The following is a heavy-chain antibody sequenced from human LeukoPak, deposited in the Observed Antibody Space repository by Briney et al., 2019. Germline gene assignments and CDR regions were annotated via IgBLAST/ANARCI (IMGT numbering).Heavy chain of an antibody. V-gene: IGHV4-4*07. Sequence: SETLSLTCTVSGGSISSYYWSWIRQPAGKGLEWIGRIYTSGSTNYNPSLKSRVTISVDTSKNQFSLKLSSVTAADTAVYYCARDSLYYYDSSGVTNWGQGTLVTVSS. J-gene: IGHJ4*02. D-gene: IGHD3-22*01. CDR1: GGSISSYY. CDR2: IYTSGST. CDR3: ARDSLYYYDSSGVTN.